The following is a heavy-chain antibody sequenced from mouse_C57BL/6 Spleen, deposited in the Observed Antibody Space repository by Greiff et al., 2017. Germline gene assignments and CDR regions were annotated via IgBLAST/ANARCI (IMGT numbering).Heavy chain of an antibody. Sequence: QVQLKQSGPELVKPGASVKISCKASGYAFSSSWMNWVKQRPGKGLEWIGRIYPGDGDTNYNGKFKGKATLTADKSSSTAYMQLSSLTSEDSAVYFCASWEGRYFDYWGQGTTLTVSS. J-gene: IGHJ2*01. CDR1: GYAFSSSW. CDR3: ASWEGRYFDY. CDR2: IYPGDGDT. V-gene: IGHV1-82*01. D-gene: IGHD4-1*01.